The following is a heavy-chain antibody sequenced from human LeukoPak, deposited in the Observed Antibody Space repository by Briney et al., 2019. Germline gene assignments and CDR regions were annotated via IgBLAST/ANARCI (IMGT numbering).Heavy chain of an antibody. Sequence: GGSLRLSCAASGFTFSNYFMHWVRQTPGKGLVWVSRINGDGTSTIYADSVKGRFTISRDNAKNTLYLQMNSLRDEDTAVYYCAKRDGSGGGDYWGQGTLVTVSS. CDR2: INGDGTST. CDR3: AKRDGSGGGDY. J-gene: IGHJ4*02. CDR1: GFTFSNYF. V-gene: IGHV3-74*01. D-gene: IGHD3-10*01.